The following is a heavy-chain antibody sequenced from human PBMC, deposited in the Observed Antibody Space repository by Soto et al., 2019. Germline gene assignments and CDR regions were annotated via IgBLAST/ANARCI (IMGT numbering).Heavy chain of an antibody. D-gene: IGHD3-3*01. CDR1: GFTFSNYA. J-gene: IGHJ4*02. CDR2: ISGGGGTT. CDR3: ARGVDSWSGYLF. Sequence: GGSLRLSCAASGFTFSNYAMSWVRQAPGKGLEWVSAISGGGGTTYYADSVKGRFTISRDNSKNTLFLQMNSLRAADRGVYYCARGVDSWSGYLFWGQGTPVTVSS. V-gene: IGHV3-23*01.